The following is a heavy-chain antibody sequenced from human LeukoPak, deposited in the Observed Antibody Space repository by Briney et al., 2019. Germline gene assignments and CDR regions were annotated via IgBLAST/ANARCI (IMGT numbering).Heavy chain of an antibody. CDR1: GYTFTSYD. D-gene: IGHD3-9*01. CDR3: ARDFDDILTGSADY. J-gene: IGHJ4*02. Sequence: ASVKVSCKASGYTFTSYDINWVRQATGQGLEWMGWISAYNGNTNYAQKLQGRVTMTTDTSTSTAYMELRSLRSDDTAVYYCARDFDDILTGSADYWGQGTLVTVSS. V-gene: IGHV1-18*01. CDR2: ISAYNGNT.